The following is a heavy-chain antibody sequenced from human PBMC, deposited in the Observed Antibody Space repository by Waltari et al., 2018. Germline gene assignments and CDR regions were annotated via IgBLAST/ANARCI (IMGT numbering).Heavy chain of an antibody. CDR1: GYTLTELS. CDR3: ATKGGYYYDSSGYYHGYFDY. V-gene: IGHV1-24*01. D-gene: IGHD3-22*01. J-gene: IGHJ4*02. Sequence: QVQLVQSGAEVKKPGASVKVSCKVSGYTLTELSMHWVRQAPGKGLEWMGGFDPEDGETIYAQKFQGRVTMTEDTSTDTAYMELSSLRSEDTAVYYCATKGGYYYDSSGYYHGYFDYWGQGTLVTVSS. CDR2: FDPEDGET.